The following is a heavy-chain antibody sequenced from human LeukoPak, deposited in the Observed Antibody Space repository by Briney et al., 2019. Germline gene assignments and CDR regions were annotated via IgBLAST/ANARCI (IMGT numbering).Heavy chain of an antibody. D-gene: IGHD3-3*01. CDR2: VYPGDSDT. V-gene: IGHV5-51*01. CDR1: GYTFAKYW. Sequence: GGSLRLSCKGYGYTFAKYWIGSVRQMPGKGLEWMGIVYPGDSDTRYSPSFQGQVTISADKSISTAYLQWSSLKASDTAIYYCATAASFGVITPDFDYWGQGTLVTVSS. J-gene: IGHJ4*02. CDR3: ATAASFGVITPDFDY.